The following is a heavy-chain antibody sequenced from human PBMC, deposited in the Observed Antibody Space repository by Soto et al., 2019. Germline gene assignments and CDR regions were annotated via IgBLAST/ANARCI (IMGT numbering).Heavy chain of an antibody. CDR2: ISSSSSTI. D-gene: IGHD3-16*01. CDR3: TSDLGGLFAY. Sequence: EVQLVESGGGLVQPGGSLRLSCAASGFTFSSYSMNWVRQAPGKGLEWVSYISSSSSTIYYADSVKGRFTISRDNAKNSLYLQMNRLRDEDPAGCYCTSDLGGLFAYWGQGTLVTVS. J-gene: IGHJ4*02. V-gene: IGHV3-48*02. CDR1: GFTFSSYS.